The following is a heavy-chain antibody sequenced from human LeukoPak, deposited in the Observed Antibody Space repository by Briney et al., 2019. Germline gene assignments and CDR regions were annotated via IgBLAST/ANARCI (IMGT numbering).Heavy chain of an antibody. CDR3: ARDLGIVGATCDY. V-gene: IGHV4-38-2*02. CDR2: IYHSGST. Sequence: SETLSLTCTVSGGSVTDYYWSWIRQSPGKGLEWIGSIYHSGSTYYNPSLKSRVTISVDTSKNQFSLKLSSVTAADTAVYYCARDLGIVGATCDYWGQGTLVTVSS. J-gene: IGHJ4*02. D-gene: IGHD1-26*01. CDR1: GGSVTDYY.